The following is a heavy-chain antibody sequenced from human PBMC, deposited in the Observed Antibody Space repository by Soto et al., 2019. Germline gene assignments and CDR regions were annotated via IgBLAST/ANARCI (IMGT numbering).Heavy chain of an antibody. V-gene: IGHV4-31*03. CDR2: IHSSGST. CDR3: AKEGRDGYNYPGAFDY. Sequence: SETLSLTCTVSGGSISSGAYYWSWIRQHPGRGLEWIGCIHSSGSTYYDPSLKSRVVISVDTSKNQFSLKLSSVTAEDTAVYYCAKEGRDGYNYPGAFDYWGQGTLVTVSS. D-gene: IGHD5-12*01. CDR1: GGSISSGAYY. J-gene: IGHJ4*02.